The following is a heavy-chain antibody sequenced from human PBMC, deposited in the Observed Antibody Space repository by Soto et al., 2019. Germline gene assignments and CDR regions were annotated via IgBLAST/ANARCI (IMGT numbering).Heavy chain of an antibody. D-gene: IGHD2-15*01. J-gene: IGHJ6*02. CDR3: ARERGKWSNSGGKDYYYCYGMDV. Sequence: QVQLVQSGAEVKKPGASVKVSCKASGYTFTSYDINWVRQATGQGLEWMGWMNPNSGNTGYAQKFQGRVTMTRNTSISTAYMELSILRSEDTAVYYCARERGKWSNSGGKDYYYCYGMDVWVQGTTVTVSS. CDR1: GYTFTSYD. CDR2: MNPNSGNT. V-gene: IGHV1-8*01.